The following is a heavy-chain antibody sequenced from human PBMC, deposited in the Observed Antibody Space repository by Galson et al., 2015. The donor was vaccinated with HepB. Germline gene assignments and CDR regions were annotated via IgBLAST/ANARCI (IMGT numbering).Heavy chain of an antibody. CDR3: ANIIVVVAATTKTDY. CDR1: GFTFSSYA. Sequence: SLRLSCAASGFTFSSYAMSWVRQAPGKGLEWVSAISGSGGSTYYADSVKGRFTISRDNSKNTLYLQMNSLRAEDTAVYYCANIIVVVAATTKTDYWGQGTLVTVSS. V-gene: IGHV3-23*01. J-gene: IGHJ4*02. D-gene: IGHD2-15*01. CDR2: ISGSGGST.